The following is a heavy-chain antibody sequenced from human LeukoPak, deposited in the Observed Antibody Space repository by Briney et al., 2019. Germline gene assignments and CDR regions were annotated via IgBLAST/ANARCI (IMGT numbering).Heavy chain of an antibody. CDR1: GYTFTSYA. Sequence: ASVTVSCKASGYTFTSYAMHWVRQAPGQRLEWMGWINAGNGNTKYSQKFQGRVTITRDTSASTAYMELSSLRSEDTAVYYCARKTHCSSTSCPKNEYYFDYWGQGTLVTVSS. CDR2: INAGNGNT. CDR3: ARKTHCSSTSCPKNEYYFDY. V-gene: IGHV1-3*01. D-gene: IGHD2-2*01. J-gene: IGHJ4*02.